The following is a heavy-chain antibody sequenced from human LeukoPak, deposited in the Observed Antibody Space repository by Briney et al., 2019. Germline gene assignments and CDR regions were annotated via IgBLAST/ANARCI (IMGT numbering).Heavy chain of an antibody. CDR2: ISSTGSTI. D-gene: IGHD1-26*01. CDR3: ARDLRVGAINFDY. CDR1: GFTFSSYE. Sequence: GGSLRLSCATSGFTFSSYEMNWVRQAPGGGLEWVSYISSTGSTIFYADSVKGRFTISRDNAKNSLYLQMNSLRAEDTGVYYCARDLRVGAINFDYWGQGTLVTVSS. J-gene: IGHJ4*02. V-gene: IGHV3-48*03.